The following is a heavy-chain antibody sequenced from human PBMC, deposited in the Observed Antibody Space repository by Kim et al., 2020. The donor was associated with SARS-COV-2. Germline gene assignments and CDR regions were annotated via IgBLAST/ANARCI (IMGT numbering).Heavy chain of an antibody. CDR2: IIPIFGTA. CDR1: GGTFSSYA. J-gene: IGHJ4*02. CDR3: ARENSSRRDGYNFDY. V-gene: IGHV1-69*13. Sequence: SVKVSCKASGGTFSSYAISWVRQAPGQGLEWMGGIIPIFGTANHAQKFQGRVTITADESTSTAYMELSSLRSEDTAVYYCARENSSRRDGYNFDYWGQGTLVTVSS. D-gene: IGHD5-12*01.